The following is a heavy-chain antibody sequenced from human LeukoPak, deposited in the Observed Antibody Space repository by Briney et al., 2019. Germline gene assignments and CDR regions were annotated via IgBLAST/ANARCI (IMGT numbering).Heavy chain of an antibody. V-gene: IGHV3-30-3*01. Sequence: GGSLRLSCAASGITFSSYAMHWVRQAPGKGLEWVAVISYDGSNKYYADSVKGRFTISRDNSKNTLYLQMNSLRAEDTAVYYCARGGSLLIAADAGNFDYWGQGTLVTVSS. D-gene: IGHD6-13*01. J-gene: IGHJ4*02. CDR1: GITFSSYA. CDR3: ARGGSLLIAADAGNFDY. CDR2: ISYDGSNK.